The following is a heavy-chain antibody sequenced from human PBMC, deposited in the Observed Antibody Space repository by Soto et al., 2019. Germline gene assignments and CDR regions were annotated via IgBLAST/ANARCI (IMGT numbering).Heavy chain of an antibody. Sequence: PWETLSLTCTVSGDSITGSYWSWIRQPPGKTLEWIGYIYHSGTTTYNPSLKSRVSISVDTSKNQFSLRLTSVIAADTAVYYCARDMPYAAGSLAGCDYWGQGILVTVSS. D-gene: IGHD1-26*01. J-gene: IGHJ4*02. V-gene: IGHV4-59*01. CDR1: GDSITGSY. CDR3: ARDMPYAAGSLAGCDY. CDR2: IYHSGTT.